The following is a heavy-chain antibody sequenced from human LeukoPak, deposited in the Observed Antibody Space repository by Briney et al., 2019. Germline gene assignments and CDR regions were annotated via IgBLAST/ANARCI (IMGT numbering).Heavy chain of an antibody. J-gene: IGHJ4*02. V-gene: IGHV3-30*18. D-gene: IGHD3-10*01. Sequence: PGGSLRLSCAASGFTFSSYGMHWVRQAPGKGLEWVAVISYDGSNKYYADSVKGRFTISRDNSKNTLYLQMNSLRAEDAAVHYCAKPRGTYYYGSGSYRGGYFDYWGQGTLVTVSS. CDR3: AKPRGTYYYGSGSYRGGYFDY. CDR1: GFTFSSYG. CDR2: ISYDGSNK.